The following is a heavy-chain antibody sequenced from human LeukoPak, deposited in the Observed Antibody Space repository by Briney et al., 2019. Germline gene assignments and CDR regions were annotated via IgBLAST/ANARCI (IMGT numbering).Heavy chain of an antibody. CDR3: ARAGYYDFWSGYYNFDY. V-gene: IGHV1-8*01. D-gene: IGHD3-3*01. Sequence: ASVKVSCKASGYTFTSYDINWVRQATGQGLEWMGWMNPNSGNTGYVQKFQGRVTMTRNTSISTAYMELSSLRSEDTAVYYCARAGYYDFWSGYYNFDYWGQGTLVTVSS. CDR2: MNPNSGNT. J-gene: IGHJ4*02. CDR1: GYTFTSYD.